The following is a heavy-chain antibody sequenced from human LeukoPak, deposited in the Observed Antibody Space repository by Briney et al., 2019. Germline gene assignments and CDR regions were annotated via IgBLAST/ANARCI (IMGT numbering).Heavy chain of an antibody. J-gene: IGHJ3*02. CDR2: IKSKTDGGTT. CDR1: GFTFSNAW. CDR3: TTDSSYGDYGSHAFDI. Sequence: GGSLRLSCAASGFTFSNAWMSWVRQAPGKGLEWVGRIKSKTDGGTTDYAAPVKGRFTISRDDSKNTLYLQMNSLKTEDTAVYYCTTDSSYGDYGSHAFDIWGQGTMVTVSS. D-gene: IGHD4-17*01. V-gene: IGHV3-15*01.